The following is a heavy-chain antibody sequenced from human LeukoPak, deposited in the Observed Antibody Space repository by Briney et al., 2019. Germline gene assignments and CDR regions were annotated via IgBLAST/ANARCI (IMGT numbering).Heavy chain of an antibody. CDR1: GGSISSYY. CDR2: IYYSGST. Sequence: SETPSLTCTVSGGSISSYYWSWIRQPPGKGLEWIGYIYYSGSTNYNPSLKSRVTISVDTSKNQFSLKLSSVTAADTAVYYCARVGIQLSRATYYYYMDVWGKGTTVTVSS. J-gene: IGHJ6*03. V-gene: IGHV4-59*01. CDR3: ARVGIQLSRATYYYYMDV. D-gene: IGHD5-18*01.